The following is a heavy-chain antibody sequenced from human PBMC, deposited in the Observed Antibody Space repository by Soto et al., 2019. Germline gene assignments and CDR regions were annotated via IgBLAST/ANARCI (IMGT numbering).Heavy chain of an antibody. CDR2: VYPGDSDT. J-gene: IGHJ6*02. Sequence: GESLKLSCNGSGYSFTTYWIAWVRQIPWNGEESLGIVYPGDSDTRYTPSFKGQVTISADKSIRTAYLQWSSLKASDTAVYYCARLYCGGDCYSSRDYYYGMDVWGQGTTVTVSS. D-gene: IGHD2-21*02. CDR3: ARLYCGGDCYSSRDYYYGMDV. V-gene: IGHV5-51*01. CDR1: GYSFTTYW.